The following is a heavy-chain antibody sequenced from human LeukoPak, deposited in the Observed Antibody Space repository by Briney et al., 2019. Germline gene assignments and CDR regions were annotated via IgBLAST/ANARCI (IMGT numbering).Heavy chain of an antibody. CDR1: GGSFSGYY. CDR3: ARGPNRVTRTIDY. Sequence: SETLSLTCAVYGGSFSGYYWSWIRQPPGKGLEWIGYIYYSGSTYYNPSLKSRVTISVDTSKNQFSLKLSSVTAADTAVYYCARGPNRVTRTIDYWGQGTLVTVSS. V-gene: IGHV4-34*09. J-gene: IGHJ4*02. CDR2: IYYSGST. D-gene: IGHD1-14*01.